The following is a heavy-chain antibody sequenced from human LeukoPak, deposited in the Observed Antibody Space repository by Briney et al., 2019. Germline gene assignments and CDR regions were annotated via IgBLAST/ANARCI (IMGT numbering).Heavy chain of an antibody. V-gene: IGHV1-69*13. D-gene: IGHD3-9*01. CDR2: IIPIFGTA. CDR1: GGTFSNYA. J-gene: IGHJ4*02. Sequence: GASVKVSCKASGGTFSNYAISWVRQAPGQGLEWMGGIIPIFGTANYAQKFQGRVTITADESTSTAYMELSSLRSEDTAVYYCARDRYYDILTGYYYLLYWGQGTLVTVSS. CDR3: ARDRYYDILTGYYYLLY.